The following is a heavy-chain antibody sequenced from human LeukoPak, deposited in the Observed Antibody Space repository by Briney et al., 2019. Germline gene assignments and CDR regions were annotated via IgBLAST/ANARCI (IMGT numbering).Heavy chain of an antibody. CDR3: ACDFRYLDHDF. J-gene: IGHJ4*02. CDR2: ISNVGLTT. V-gene: IGHV3-11*01. CDR1: AFTLGDFY. D-gene: IGHD2-21*02. Sequence: GGSLRLSCTASAFTLGDFYMSWIRQAPGKGLEWIAYISNVGLTTYYAESVKGRFTISRDNAKNSLYLQMNSLRAEDTAVYYCACDFRYLDHDFWGQGTLVTVSS.